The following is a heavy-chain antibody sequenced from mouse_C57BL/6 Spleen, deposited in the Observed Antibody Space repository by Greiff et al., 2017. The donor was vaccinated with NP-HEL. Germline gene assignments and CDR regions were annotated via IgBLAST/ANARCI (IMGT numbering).Heavy chain of an antibody. CDR3: VRHSDYDWYFDV. J-gene: IGHJ1*03. Sequence: GGGLVQPKGSLKLSCAASGFSFNTYAMNWVRQAPGKGLEWVARIRSKSNNYATYYADSVKDRFTISRDDSESMLYLQMNNLKTEDTAMYYCVRHSDYDWYFDVWGTGTTVTVSS. CDR2: IRSKSNNYAT. V-gene: IGHV10-1*01. CDR1: GFSFNTYA. D-gene: IGHD1-1*02.